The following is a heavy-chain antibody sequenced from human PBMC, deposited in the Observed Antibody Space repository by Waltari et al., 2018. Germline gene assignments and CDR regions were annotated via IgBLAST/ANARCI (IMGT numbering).Heavy chain of an antibody. V-gene: IGHV3-53*01. CDR3: ARSLERRPYAFDI. CDR1: GFTVSSNY. J-gene: IGHJ3*02. D-gene: IGHD1-1*01. CDR2: IYSGGST. Sequence: EVQLVESGGGLIQPGGSLRLSCAASGFTVSSNYMSWVRQAPGKGLEWVSVIYSGGSTYYADSVKGRFTISRDNSKNTLYLQMNSLRAEDTAVYYCARSLERRPYAFDIWCQGTMVTVSS.